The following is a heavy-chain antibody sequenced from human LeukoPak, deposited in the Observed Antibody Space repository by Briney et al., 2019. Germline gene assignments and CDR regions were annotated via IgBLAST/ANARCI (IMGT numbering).Heavy chain of an antibody. V-gene: IGHV3-64*02. J-gene: IGHJ6*03. CDR3: ARRAAAGKVYYYYMDV. CDR1: GFTFSSYA. CDR2: ISSNGGTT. D-gene: IGHD6-13*01. Sequence: GGSLRLSCAASGFTFSSYAMHWVRQAPGKGLEYVSAISSNGGTTYYVDSVKGRFTISRDNSKSTLYLQMGSLRAEDMAVYYCARRAAAGKVYYYYMDVWGKGTTVTASS.